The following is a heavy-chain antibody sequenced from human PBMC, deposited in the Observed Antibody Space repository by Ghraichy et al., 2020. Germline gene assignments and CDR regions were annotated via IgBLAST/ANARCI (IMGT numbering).Heavy chain of an antibody. CDR2: MKQDGSEK. CDR1: GFTFSPYW. V-gene: IGHV3-7*03. CDR3: ARGLNWFDP. D-gene: IGHD4-11*01. J-gene: IGHJ5*02. Sequence: GESLNISCVVSGFTFSPYWMSWVRQAPGKGLEWVANMKQDGSEKYYVDSVKGRFTISRDNGKNSLYLQMDSLRAEDTAVYYCARGLNWFDPWGQGTLVTVSS.